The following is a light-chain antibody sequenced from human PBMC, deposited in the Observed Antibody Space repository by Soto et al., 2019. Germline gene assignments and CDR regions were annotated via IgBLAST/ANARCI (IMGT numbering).Light chain of an antibody. CDR1: QSLLHSHGYTY. CDR3: MQALQIPLT. Sequence: DLVMTQSPVSLPVTPGEPASISCRSSQSLLHSHGYTYLDWYLQKPGQSPQLLIYMGSTRASGVPDRFSGSGSETDFTLKISRVEAEDVGVYYCMQALQIPLTFGGGTKVEIK. CDR2: MGS. V-gene: IGKV2-28*01. J-gene: IGKJ4*01.